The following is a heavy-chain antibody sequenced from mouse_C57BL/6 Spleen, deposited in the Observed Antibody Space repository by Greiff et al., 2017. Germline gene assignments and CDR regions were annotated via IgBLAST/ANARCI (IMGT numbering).Heavy chain of an antibody. D-gene: IGHD2-1*01. Sequence: DVKLVESEGGLVQPGGSMKLSCTASGFTFSGYYMAWVRQVPEKGLEWVANINYDGSSTNYMDSLKSRFIISRDNAKNILYLQMRSLKSEDSATYYCAREASYYGNYGYFDVWGTGTTVTVSS. CDR3: AREASYYGNYGYFDV. CDR2: INYDGSST. J-gene: IGHJ1*03. V-gene: IGHV5-16*01. CDR1: GFTFSGYY.